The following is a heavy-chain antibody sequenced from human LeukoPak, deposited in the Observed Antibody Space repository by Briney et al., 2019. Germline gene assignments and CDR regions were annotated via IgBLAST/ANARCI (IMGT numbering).Heavy chain of an antibody. D-gene: IGHD6-6*01. CDR2: IYYSGST. V-gene: IGHV4-39*07. CDR3: ARVAAARDFDWFDP. CDR1: GGSISSSSYN. J-gene: IGHJ5*02. Sequence: SETLSLTCTVSGGSISSSSYNWGWIRQPPGKGLEWIGSIYYSGSTYYNPSLKSRVTISVDTSKNQFSLKLSSVTAADTAVYYCARVAAARDFDWFDPWGQGTLVTVSS.